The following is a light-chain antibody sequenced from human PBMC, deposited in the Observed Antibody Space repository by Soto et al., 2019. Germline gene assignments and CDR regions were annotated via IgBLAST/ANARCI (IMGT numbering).Light chain of an antibody. J-gene: IGLJ1*01. Sequence: QSVLTQPPSVSGAPGQRVTISCTGNSSNLGAGYDVHWYQQLPGAVPKLVIFGNRNRPSGVPERFSGSKSGTSASLAITGLQAEDEADYYCSSYAGSNNLGVFGTRTKLTVL. CDR2: GNR. V-gene: IGLV1-40*01. CDR3: SSYAGSNNLGV. CDR1: SSNLGAGYD.